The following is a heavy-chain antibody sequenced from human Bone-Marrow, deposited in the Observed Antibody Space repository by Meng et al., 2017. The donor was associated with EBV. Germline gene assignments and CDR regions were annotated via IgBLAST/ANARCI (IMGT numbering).Heavy chain of an antibody. D-gene: IGHD1-1*01. J-gene: IGHJ4*02. CDR3: ATESTTFEY. CDR1: GFTFSNAW. V-gene: IGHV3-15*01. CDR2: IKSQADGGTT. Sequence: EVQRVGSGGGLVKPGGSLRLSCAASGFTFSNAWMSWVRQAPGKGLEWVGRIKSQADGGTTDYTAAVRGRFTISRDDSRNMLYLQINSLQIEDSALYYCATESTTFEYWGLGTLVTVSS.